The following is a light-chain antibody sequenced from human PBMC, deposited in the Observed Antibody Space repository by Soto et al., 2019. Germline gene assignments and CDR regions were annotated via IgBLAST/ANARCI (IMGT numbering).Light chain of an antibody. J-gene: IGKJ2*01. Sequence: EIVLTQSPGTLSLSPGERATLSCRASQSVSSTLAWYRHKPGQSPRLLIYGASIRATGIPDRFSGSGSGTDFTLTIRRLEFEDFALYYCQQFGGSYTFGQGTKLEMK. CDR3: QQFGGSYT. CDR1: QSVSST. V-gene: IGKV3-20*01. CDR2: GAS.